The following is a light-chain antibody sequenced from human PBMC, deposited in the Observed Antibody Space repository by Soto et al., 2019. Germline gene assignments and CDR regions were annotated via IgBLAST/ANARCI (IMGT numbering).Light chain of an antibody. J-gene: IGLJ1*01. V-gene: IGLV2-14*01. Sequence: QSALTQPASVSGSPGQSVTISCTGPRSDIGDYNFISWYQHSPGKAPRLLIYEVNKRPSGVSKRFSGSKAGNTASLTISGLLDDDEADYFCASFRSGTILVFGSGTKVTVL. CDR3: ASFRSGTILV. CDR1: RSDIGDYNF. CDR2: EVN.